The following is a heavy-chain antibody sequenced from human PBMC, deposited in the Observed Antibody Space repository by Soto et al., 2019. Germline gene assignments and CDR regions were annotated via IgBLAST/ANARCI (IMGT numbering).Heavy chain of an antibody. CDR2: IYYSGDT. V-gene: IGHV4-30-4*02. D-gene: IGHD5-18*01. CDR1: GGSIISGDYY. CDR3: ARDNGYSYGYTVDH. Sequence: SETRSLTCTVSGGSIISGDYYWSWIRQAPGKGLEWIGYIYYSGDTSYNPSLKSRVTISIDTSKNQFSLKLSSVTAADTAVYYCARDNGYSYGYTVDHGVKGPLVTVPS. J-gene: IGHJ4*02.